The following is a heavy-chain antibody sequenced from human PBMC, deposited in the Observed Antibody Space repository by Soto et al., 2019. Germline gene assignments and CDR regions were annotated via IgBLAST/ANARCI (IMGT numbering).Heavy chain of an antibody. V-gene: IGHV1-69*01. Sequence: QVQLVQSGAEVRKPGSSVKVSCRSSGGIFTATAISWVRQAPGQGPEWMGGVIPMFGTANYPQRFQGRVTITADESTNTAYMQLSSLRSEDTAVYFCVVGFKVDYYSLDVWGQGTTVTVSS. CDR3: VVGFKVDYYSLDV. D-gene: IGHD5-18*01. CDR1: GGIFTATA. J-gene: IGHJ6*02. CDR2: VIPMFGTA.